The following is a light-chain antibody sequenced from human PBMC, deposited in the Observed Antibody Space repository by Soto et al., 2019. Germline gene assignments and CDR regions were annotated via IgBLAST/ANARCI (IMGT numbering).Light chain of an antibody. CDR2: QDS. J-gene: IGLJ1*01. CDR1: KLGDKY. V-gene: IGLV3-1*01. CDR3: QAWDSITYV. Sequence: SYELTQPPSVSVSPGQTASITCSGDKLGDKYACWYQQKPGQSPVLVIYQDSKRPSGIPERFSGSNSGNTATLTISGTQAMDEADYYCQAWDSITYVFGTGTKATVL.